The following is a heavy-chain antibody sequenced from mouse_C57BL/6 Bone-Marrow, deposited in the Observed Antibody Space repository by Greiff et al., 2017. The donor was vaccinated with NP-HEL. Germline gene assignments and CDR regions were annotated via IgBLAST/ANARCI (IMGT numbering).Heavy chain of an antibody. Sequence: QVQLQQPGAELVMPGASVKLSCKASGYTFTSYWMHWVKQRPGQGLEWIGEIDPSDSYTNYNQKFKGKSTLTVDKSSSTAYMQLSSLTSEDSAVYYWAATVVATDYAMDYGGQGTSVTVSA. J-gene: IGHJ4*01. CDR1: GYTFTSYW. D-gene: IGHD1-1*01. V-gene: IGHV1-69*01. CDR3: AATVVATDYAMDY. CDR2: IDPSDSYT.